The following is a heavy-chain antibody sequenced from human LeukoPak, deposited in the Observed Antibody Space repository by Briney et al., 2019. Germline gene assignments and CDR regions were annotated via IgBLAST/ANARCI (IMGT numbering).Heavy chain of an antibody. D-gene: IGHD3/OR15-3a*01. J-gene: IGHJ4*02. CDR2: IIPIFGTA. CDR3: ASIIFASFNGGYDY. Sequence: ASVKVSCKASGGTFSSYAISWVRQAPGQGLEWMGRIIPIFGTANYAQKFQGRVTITTDESTSTAYMELSSLRSEDTAVYYCASIIFASFNGGYDYWGQGPLVTVSS. CDR1: GGTFSSYA. V-gene: IGHV1-69*05.